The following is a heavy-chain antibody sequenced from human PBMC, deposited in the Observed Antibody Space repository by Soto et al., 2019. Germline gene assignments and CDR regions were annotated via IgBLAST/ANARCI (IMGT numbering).Heavy chain of an antibody. CDR2: IYYSGST. V-gene: IGHV4-59*01. Sequence: QVQLQESGPGLVKPSETLSLTCTVSGGSISSYYWSWIRQPPGKGLEWIGYIYYSGSTNYNPPLKSRVTISVDTSQNQFSLKLSSVTAADTAVYYCARVIVVVVAATPLWFDPWGQGTLVTVSS. CDR3: ARVIVVVVAATPLWFDP. J-gene: IGHJ5*02. D-gene: IGHD2-15*01. CDR1: GGSISSYY.